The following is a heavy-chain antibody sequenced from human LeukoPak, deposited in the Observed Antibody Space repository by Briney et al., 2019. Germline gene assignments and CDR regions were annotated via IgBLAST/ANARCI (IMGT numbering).Heavy chain of an antibody. CDR2: ISGSGGST. CDR3: AKDGTQYYDILTYFDY. J-gene: IGHJ4*02. Sequence: PGGSLRLSCAASGFTFSSYGMSWVRQAPGKGLEWVSAISGSGGSTYYADSVKGRFTISRDNSKNTLYLQMNSLRAEDTAVYYCAKDGTQYYDILTYFDYWGQGTLVTVSS. CDR1: GFTFSSYG. D-gene: IGHD3-9*01. V-gene: IGHV3-23*01.